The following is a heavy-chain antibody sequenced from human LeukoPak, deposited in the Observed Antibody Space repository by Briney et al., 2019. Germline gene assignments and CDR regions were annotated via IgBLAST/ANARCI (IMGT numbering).Heavy chain of an antibody. CDR3: AAYQQQLAFDY. J-gene: IGHJ4*02. CDR1: GGPISSYY. V-gene: IGHV4-4*07. D-gene: IGHD6-13*01. Sequence: PSETLSLTCTVPGGPISSYYWSWIRQPAGKGLEWIGRIYSSGDTNYNPSLKSRVTMSIDTSKKQFSLNLSSVTAADTAVYYCAAYQQQLAFDYWGQGTLVTVSS. CDR2: IYSSGDT.